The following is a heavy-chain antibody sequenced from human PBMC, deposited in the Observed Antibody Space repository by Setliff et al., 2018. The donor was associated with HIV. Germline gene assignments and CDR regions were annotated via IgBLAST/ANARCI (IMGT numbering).Heavy chain of an antibody. D-gene: IGHD3-3*01. CDR3: ARESARAALDY. Sequence: SETLSLTCTVTGASVASGDSYWSWIRMPAGKGPQWIGHVHTNVHKSVNTHYNPSLKSRVTMSGDASKNQFSLSLISVTAADTAVYYCARESARAALDYLGQGILVTVSS. V-gene: IGHV4-61*10. CDR2: VHKSVNT. J-gene: IGHJ4*02. CDR1: GASVASGDSY.